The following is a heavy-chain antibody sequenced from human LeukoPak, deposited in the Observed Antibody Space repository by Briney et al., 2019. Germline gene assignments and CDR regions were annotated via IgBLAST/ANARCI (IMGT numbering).Heavy chain of an antibody. V-gene: IGHV4-34*09. CDR2: INHSGST. J-gene: IGHJ6*02. Sequence: SETLSLTCAAYGGSFSGYYWSWIRQPPGKGLEWIGEINHSGSTNYNPSLKSRVTISVDTSKNQFSLKLSSVTAADTAVYYCARTSSGSRTYGMDVWGQGTTVTVSS. D-gene: IGHD6-19*01. CDR1: GGSFSGYY. CDR3: ARTSSGSRTYGMDV.